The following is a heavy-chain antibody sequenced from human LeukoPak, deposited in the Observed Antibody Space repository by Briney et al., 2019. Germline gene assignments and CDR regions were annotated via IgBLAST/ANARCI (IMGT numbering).Heavy chain of an antibody. V-gene: IGHV3-30*18. J-gene: IGHJ6*03. CDR3: AKDSAFYYIDV. CDR2: ISYDGSNK. D-gene: IGHD3-10*01. CDR1: GFTFSSYD. Sequence: GGSLRLSCAASGFTFSSYDMHWVRQALGKGLELVAVISYDGSNKYYADSVKGRVTISRDNSKNTLYLQMNSLKGDDTAVYYCAKDSAFYYIDVWGKGTTVIISS.